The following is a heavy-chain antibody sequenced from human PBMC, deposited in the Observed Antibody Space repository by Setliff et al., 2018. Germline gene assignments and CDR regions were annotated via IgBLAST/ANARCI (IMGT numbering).Heavy chain of an antibody. CDR2: LFDGGSA. Sequence: PSETLSLTCAVSGYSISNGFYWGWIRQSPVKGLEWIGSLFDGGSADYSPSLKSRASISLDASKNQFALKLTSATAADTAVYYCARDNTIVGATDYWGQGILVTVSS. CDR3: ARDNTIVGATDY. J-gene: IGHJ4*02. V-gene: IGHV4-38-2*02. D-gene: IGHD1-26*01. CDR1: GYSISNGFY.